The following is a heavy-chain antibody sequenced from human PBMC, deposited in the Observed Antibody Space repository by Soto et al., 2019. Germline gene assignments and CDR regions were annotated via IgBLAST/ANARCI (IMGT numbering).Heavy chain of an antibody. D-gene: IGHD6-13*01. Sequence: SVKVSCKASGGPFSSYAISWVRQAPGQGLEWMGGIIPIFGTANYAQKFQGRVTITADKSTSTAYMELSSLRSEDTAVYYCARPDSSSHYGMDVWGQGTTVTVSS. CDR3: ARPDSSSHYGMDV. CDR1: GGPFSSYA. CDR2: IIPIFGTA. J-gene: IGHJ6*02. V-gene: IGHV1-69*06.